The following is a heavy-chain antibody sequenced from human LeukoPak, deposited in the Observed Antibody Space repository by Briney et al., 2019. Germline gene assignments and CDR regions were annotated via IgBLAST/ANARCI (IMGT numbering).Heavy chain of an antibody. CDR2: IYTSGST. CDR1: GGSISSGSYY. D-gene: IGHD1-1*01. CDR3: ATEVAGH. V-gene: IGHV4-61*02. J-gene: IGHJ4*02. Sequence: SQTLSLTCTVSGGSISSGSYYWSWIRQPAGKGLEWIGRIYTSGSTNYNPSLKSRVTISVDTSKNQFSPKLSSVTAADTAVYYCATEVAGHWGQGTLVTVSS.